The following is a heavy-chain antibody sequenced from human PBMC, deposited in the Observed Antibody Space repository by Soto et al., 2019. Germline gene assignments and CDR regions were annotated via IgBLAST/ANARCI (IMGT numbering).Heavy chain of an antibody. CDR1: GYTFTHYA. CDR2: INAGSGNT. Sequence: QVQLVQSGAEVKKPGASVKVSCTASGYTFTHYAIHWVRHAPGQRLEWMGFINAGSGNTKYSQSFQERLTFTKDTTASTANMDLSSLKSEDTAIHYRARSVAADGAWGQGTLVTVSS. V-gene: IGHV1-3*01. D-gene: IGHD6-13*01. J-gene: IGHJ5*02. CDR3: ARSVAADGA.